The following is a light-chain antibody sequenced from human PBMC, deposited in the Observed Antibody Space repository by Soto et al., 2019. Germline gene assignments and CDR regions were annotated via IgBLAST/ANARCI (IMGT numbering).Light chain of an antibody. Sequence: DIQMTQSPSTLSASVGDRVTITCRASQSINSWLAWYQQKPGKAPNLLIFKASSLESGVPSRFSGSGSGTEFTLPIRSLQPDDFATYYCQQYNSYSLTFGGGTKVEIK. CDR2: KAS. CDR3: QQYNSYSLT. V-gene: IGKV1-5*03. CDR1: QSINSW. J-gene: IGKJ4*01.